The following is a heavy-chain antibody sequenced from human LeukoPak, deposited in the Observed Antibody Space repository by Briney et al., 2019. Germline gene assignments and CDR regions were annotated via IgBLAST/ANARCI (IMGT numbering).Heavy chain of an antibody. J-gene: IGHJ4*02. CDR2: IYTSGST. CDR1: GGSISSYY. Sequence: SETLSLTCTVSGGSISSYYWSWIRQPAGKGLEWIARIYTSGSTNYNPSLKSRVTMSVDTSKNQFSLKLSSVTAADTAVYYCARDGYYYDSSGYSLFDYWGQGTLVTVSS. D-gene: IGHD3-22*01. CDR3: ARDGYYYDSSGYSLFDY. V-gene: IGHV4-4*07.